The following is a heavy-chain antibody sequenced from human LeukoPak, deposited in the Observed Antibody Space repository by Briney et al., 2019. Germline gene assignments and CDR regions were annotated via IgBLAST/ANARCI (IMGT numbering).Heavy chain of an antibody. V-gene: IGHV4-34*01. D-gene: IGHD6-13*01. CDR3: ARRPLAAAYDY. CDR1: GGSFTGYY. CDR2: INRSGSS. Sequence: PSETLSLTCTVYGGSFTGYYWSWIRQPPGKGLEWIGEINRSGSSHYTPSLQSRVTIFLEASRNQFSLQLSSVTAADTAGYYCARRPLAAAYDYWGQGTLVTVSS. J-gene: IGHJ4*02.